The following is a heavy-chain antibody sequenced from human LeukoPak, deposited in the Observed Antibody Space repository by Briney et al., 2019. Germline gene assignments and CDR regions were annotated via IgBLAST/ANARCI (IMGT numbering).Heavy chain of an antibody. J-gene: IGHJ4*02. CDR2: IGTAGDT. CDR3: ARAGSSGWYFDY. Sequence: GGSLRLSCAASGFTFSSYDMHWVRPATGKGLEWVSAIGTAGDTYYPGSVKGRFTISRENAKNSLYLQMNSLGAGDTAVYYCARAGSSGWYFDYWGQGTLVTVSS. CDR1: GFTFSSYD. V-gene: IGHV3-13*01. D-gene: IGHD6-19*01.